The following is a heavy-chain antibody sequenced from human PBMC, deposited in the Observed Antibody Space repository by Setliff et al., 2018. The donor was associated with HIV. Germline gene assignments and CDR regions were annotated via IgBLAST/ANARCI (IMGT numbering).Heavy chain of an antibody. CDR1: GGSFSGYY. CDR2: INHSGST. D-gene: IGHD4-17*01. CDR3: ARGLATVATNWFDP. Sequence: SETLSLTCAVYGGSFSGYYWSWIRQPPGKGLEWIGEINHSGSTNYNPSLKSRVTISVDTSKNQFSLKLSSVTAADTAVYYCARGLATVATNWFDPWGQGTLVTV. V-gene: IGHV4-34*01. J-gene: IGHJ5*02.